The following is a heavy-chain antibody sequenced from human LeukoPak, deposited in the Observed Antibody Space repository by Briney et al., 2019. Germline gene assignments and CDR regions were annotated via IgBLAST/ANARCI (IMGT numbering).Heavy chain of an antibody. CDR2: IWYDGSNK. CDR1: GFTFSSYG. V-gene: IGHV3-33*08. J-gene: IGHJ6*02. D-gene: IGHD4-17*01. CDR3: ARDRATVTFFHYYGTDV. Sequence: PGGSLRLSCAASGFTFSSYGMHWVRQAPGKGLEWVAVIWYDGSNKYYADSVKGRFTISRDNSKNTLYLQMNSLRAGDTAVYYCARDRATVTFFHYYGTDVWGQGTTVTVSS.